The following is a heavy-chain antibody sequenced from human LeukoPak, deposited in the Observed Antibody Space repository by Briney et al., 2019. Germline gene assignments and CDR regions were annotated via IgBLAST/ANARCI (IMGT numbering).Heavy chain of an antibody. D-gene: IGHD3-10*01. CDR3: AREEGSGSYYNY. Sequence: GGSLRLSCAASGFTFSSYSMNWVRQAPGKGLEWVSSISSISSYIYYADSVKGRFTISRDNAKNSLYLQMNSLRAEDTAVYYCAREEGSGSYYNYWGQGTLVTVSS. J-gene: IGHJ4*02. CDR2: ISSISSYI. CDR1: GFTFSSYS. V-gene: IGHV3-21*01.